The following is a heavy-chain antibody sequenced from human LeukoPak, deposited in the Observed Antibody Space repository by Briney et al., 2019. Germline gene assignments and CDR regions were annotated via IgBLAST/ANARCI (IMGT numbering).Heavy chain of an antibody. D-gene: IGHD5-18*01. CDR3: ARDAQPGYSYGFIDAFDI. J-gene: IGHJ3*02. Sequence: ASVKVSCKVSGYTLTELSMHWVRQAPGKGLEWMGGFDPEDGETIYAQKFQGRVTMTEDTSTDTAYMELSSLRSEDTAVYYCARDAQPGYSYGFIDAFDIWGQGTMVTVSS. CDR1: GYTLTELS. CDR2: FDPEDGET. V-gene: IGHV1-24*01.